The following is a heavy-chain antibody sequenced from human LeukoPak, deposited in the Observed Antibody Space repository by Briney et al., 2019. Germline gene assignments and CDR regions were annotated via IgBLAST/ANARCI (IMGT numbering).Heavy chain of an antibody. J-gene: IGHJ4*02. CDR3: AFTYYYDSSGYLFDY. Sequence: SVKVSCKASGGTFSSYAISWVRQAPGQGLEWMGGIIPIFGTANYAQKFQGRVTITADESTSTAYMELRSLRSDDTAVYYCAFTYYYDSSGYLFDYWGQGTLVTVSS. D-gene: IGHD3-22*01. CDR2: IIPIFGTA. CDR1: GGTFSSYA. V-gene: IGHV1-69*01.